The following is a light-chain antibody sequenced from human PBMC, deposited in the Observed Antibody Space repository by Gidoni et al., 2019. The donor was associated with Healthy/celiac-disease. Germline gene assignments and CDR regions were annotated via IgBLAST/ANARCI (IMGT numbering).Light chain of an antibody. CDR3: QSADSSGTYVV. CDR2: KDS. CDR1: ALPKQS. J-gene: IGLJ2*01. Sequence: SYELPQPPSVSVSPGQKARITCSGDALPKQSAYWYHQKPGQAPGLVIYKDSERPSGIPELFSGSSSGTTVTLTISGVQAEDEADYYCQSADSSGTYVVFGGGTKLTVL. V-gene: IGLV3-25*03.